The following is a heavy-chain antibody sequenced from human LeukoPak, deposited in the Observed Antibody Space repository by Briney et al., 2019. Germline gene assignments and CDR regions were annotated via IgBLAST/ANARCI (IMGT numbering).Heavy chain of an antibody. J-gene: IGHJ4*02. CDR2: IWYDGSYK. Sequence: GGSLRLSCAASGFIFSNYGMHWVRQAPGKGLDWVAVIWYDGSYKYYADSVKGRFTISRDKSKNTLYLQMNSLRAEDTAIYYCAKVVQYTASTGTGLDYWGQGTLVTVSS. V-gene: IGHV3-33*03. D-gene: IGHD6-13*01. CDR3: AKVVQYTASTGTGLDY. CDR1: GFIFSNYG.